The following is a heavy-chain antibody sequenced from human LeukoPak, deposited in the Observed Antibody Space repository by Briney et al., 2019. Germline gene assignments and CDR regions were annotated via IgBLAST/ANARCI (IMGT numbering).Heavy chain of an antibody. Sequence: GAPVKVSCKASGYTFTSYYMHWVRQAPGQGLEWMGRINPNSGGTNFAQKFQGRVTMTRDTSISTAYMEPSRLRSDDTAVYYCARDLAVGYYDSSGYYGGYWGQGTLVTVSS. V-gene: IGHV1-2*06. D-gene: IGHD3-22*01. J-gene: IGHJ4*02. CDR1: GYTFTSYY. CDR3: ARDLAVGYYDSSGYYGGY. CDR2: INPNSGGT.